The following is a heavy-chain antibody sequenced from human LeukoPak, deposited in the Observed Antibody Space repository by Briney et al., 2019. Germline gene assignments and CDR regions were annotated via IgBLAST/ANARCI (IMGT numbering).Heavy chain of an antibody. CDR3: ARDLGSYRHFFDY. CDR2: IKQDGSEI. Sequence: GSLRLSCVVSGFTFSSYWMSWVRQAPGKGLEWVGSIKQDGSEIYYVDSVKGRFTIYRDNAKNSLYLQMDSLRADDTAVYKCARDLGSYRHFFDYWGQGTLVTASS. J-gene: IGHJ4*02. CDR1: GFTFSSYW. V-gene: IGHV3-7*01. D-gene: IGHD3-10*01.